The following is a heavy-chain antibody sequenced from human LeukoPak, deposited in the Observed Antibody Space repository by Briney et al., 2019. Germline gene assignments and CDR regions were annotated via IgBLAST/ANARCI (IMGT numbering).Heavy chain of an antibody. V-gene: IGHV3-23*01. CDR2: IYGGST. CDR3: AKALVTSPIYNWYFDL. D-gene: IGHD4-11*01. Sequence: GGSLRLSCAGSGFTSSSYAMIWVRQAPGKGLDWVSGIYGGSTFDADSVKGRFTISRDNSKNTLSLQMNSLRAEDTAVYYCAKALVTSPIYNWYFDLWGRGTLVTVSS. CDR1: GFTSSSYA. J-gene: IGHJ2*01.